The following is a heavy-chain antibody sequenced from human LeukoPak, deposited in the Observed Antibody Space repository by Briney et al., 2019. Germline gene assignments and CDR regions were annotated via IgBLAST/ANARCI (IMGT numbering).Heavy chain of an antibody. CDR1: GYTFTSYD. V-gene: IGHV1-8*01. CDR2: MNPNSGNT. J-gene: IGHJ3*02. Sequence: ASVKVSCKASGYTFTSYDINWVRQATGQGLEWMGWMNPNSGNTGYAQKFQGRVTMTRDTSTSTVYMELSSLRSEDTAVYYCARDGATARDDAFDIWGQGTMVTVSS. CDR3: ARDGATARDDAFDI. D-gene: IGHD3-16*01.